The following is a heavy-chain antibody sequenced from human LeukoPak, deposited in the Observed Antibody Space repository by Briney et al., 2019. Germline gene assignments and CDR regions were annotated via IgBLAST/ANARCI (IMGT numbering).Heavy chain of an antibody. J-gene: IGHJ6*02. Sequence: QTGGSLRLSCAASGFTVSSNYMTWVRQAPGKGLEWISLIYSGGSTYYADSVKGRFTISRDNSKNTLYLQMNSLRAEDTAVYYCAKVAALLLWFGEGMDVWGQGTTVTVSS. CDR1: GFTVSSNY. V-gene: IGHV3-53*05. CDR3: AKVAALLLWFGEGMDV. CDR2: IYSGGST. D-gene: IGHD3-10*01.